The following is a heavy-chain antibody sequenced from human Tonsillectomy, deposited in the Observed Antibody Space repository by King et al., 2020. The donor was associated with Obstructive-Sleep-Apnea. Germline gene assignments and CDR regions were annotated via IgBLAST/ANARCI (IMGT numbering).Heavy chain of an antibody. CDR3: AHRPRRTYYFDY. Sequence: TLKESGPTLVKPTQTLTLTCTFSGFSLTTSEGGVAWIRQPPGKALEWLALIYVDDDNRYSPSLKSRLTNTKDTSKHQVVLTMTDMDPVDTATYYCAHRPRRTYYFDYWGQGTLVTVSS. J-gene: IGHJ4*02. D-gene: IGHD1-7*01. CDR1: GFSLTTSEGG. V-gene: IGHV2-5*02. CDR2: IYVDDDN.